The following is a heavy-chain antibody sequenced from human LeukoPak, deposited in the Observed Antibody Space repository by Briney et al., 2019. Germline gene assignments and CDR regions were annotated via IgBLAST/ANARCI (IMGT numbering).Heavy chain of an antibody. Sequence: ASVKVSCKASGYTFTSYGISWVRQAPGQGLDWMGWISAYNGNTNYAQKLQGRVTMTTDTSTSTAYMELRSLRSDDTAVYYCARVGRFYDSSGETIYFDYWGQGTLVTVSS. CDR2: ISAYNGNT. D-gene: IGHD3-22*01. J-gene: IGHJ4*02. V-gene: IGHV1-18*01. CDR1: GYTFTSYG. CDR3: ARVGRFYDSSGETIYFDY.